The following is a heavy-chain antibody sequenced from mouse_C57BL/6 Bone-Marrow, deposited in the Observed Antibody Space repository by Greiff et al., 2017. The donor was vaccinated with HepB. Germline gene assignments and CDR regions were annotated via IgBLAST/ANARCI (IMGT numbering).Heavy chain of an antibody. CDR1: GYTFTTYA. CDR3: ARIYEGNSRGFAY. J-gene: IGHJ3*01. D-gene: IGHD2-3*01. CDR2: FHPYSDDT. V-gene: IGHV1-47*01. Sequence: VQLQQSGAELVKPGASVKLSCKASGYTFTTYAIGWMKQNHGKGLEWIGNFHPYSDDTKYNEKFKGKATVTVEKSSSTAYLELSRLTSDDSAVYYCARIYEGNSRGFAYWGQGTLVTVYA.